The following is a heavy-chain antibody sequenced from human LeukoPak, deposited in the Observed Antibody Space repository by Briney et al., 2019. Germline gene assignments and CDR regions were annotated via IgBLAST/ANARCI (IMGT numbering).Heavy chain of an antibody. Sequence: GGSLRLSCAASGFTFSNYWMNWVRQAPGKGLEWVANIKQDGSEMYSVDSVKGRFTISRDNAKNSLYLQMNSLRAEDTAVYYCASPPMYYYGSGSYYFEYWGQGALVTVSS. CDR3: ASPPMYYYGSGSYYFEY. CDR2: IKQDGSEM. J-gene: IGHJ4*02. V-gene: IGHV3-7*02. CDR1: GFTFSNYW. D-gene: IGHD3-10*01.